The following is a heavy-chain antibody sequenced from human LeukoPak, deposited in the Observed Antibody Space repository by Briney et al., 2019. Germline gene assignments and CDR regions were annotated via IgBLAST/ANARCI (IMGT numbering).Heavy chain of an antibody. CDR3: ARALGSMATVYFDY. CDR1: GGSISSYY. V-gene: IGHV4-4*07. Sequence: SETLSLTCTVSGGSISSYYWSWIRQPAGKGLEWIGRIYTSGSTYYNPSLKSRVTISVDTSKNQFSLKLSSVTAADTAVYYCARALGSMATVYFDYWGQGTLVTVSS. CDR2: IYTSGST. D-gene: IGHD5-24*01. J-gene: IGHJ4*02.